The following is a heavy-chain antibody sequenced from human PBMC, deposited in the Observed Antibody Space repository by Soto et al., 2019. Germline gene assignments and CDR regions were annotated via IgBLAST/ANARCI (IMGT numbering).Heavy chain of an antibody. Sequence: SETLSLTCTVSGGSISSGGYYWSWIRQHPGKGLEWIGYIYYSGSTYYNPSLKSRVTISVDTSKNQFSLKLSSVTAADTAVYYCAREGYCSSTSCYMGLYYYYGMDVWGQGTTVTVPS. D-gene: IGHD2-2*02. CDR1: GGSISSGGYY. CDR2: IYYSGST. J-gene: IGHJ6*02. V-gene: IGHV4-31*03. CDR3: AREGYCSSTSCYMGLYYYYGMDV.